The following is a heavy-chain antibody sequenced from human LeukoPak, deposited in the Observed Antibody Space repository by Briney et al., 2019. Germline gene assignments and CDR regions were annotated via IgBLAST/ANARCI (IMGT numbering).Heavy chain of an antibody. CDR3: AREIVYYMDV. CDR1: GFDFSADY. V-gene: IGHV3-11*01. D-gene: IGHD2-15*01. J-gene: IGHJ6*03. CDR2: ISPGGDAI. Sequence: GGSLSLACEATGFDFSADYMTWIRQAPGKGLEWVAYISPGGDAIYYGDSVKGRFIVSRENAKNALYLEMNRLRAEDTAVYYCAREIVYYMDVWGKGATVTVS.